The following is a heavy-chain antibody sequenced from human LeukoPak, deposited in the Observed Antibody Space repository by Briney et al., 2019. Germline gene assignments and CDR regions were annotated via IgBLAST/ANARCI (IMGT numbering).Heavy chain of an antibody. CDR2: IFTSGNT. CDR1: GGSISSYS. J-gene: IGHJ3*02. CDR3: AREANAFDI. V-gene: IGHV4-4*07. Sequence: SETLSLTCTVSGGSISSYSWSWIRQPAGEGLEWIGRIFTSGNTIYNPSLKSRVTMSVDTSKNQFSLKLSSVTAADTAVYYCAREANAFDIWGQGTMVTVSS.